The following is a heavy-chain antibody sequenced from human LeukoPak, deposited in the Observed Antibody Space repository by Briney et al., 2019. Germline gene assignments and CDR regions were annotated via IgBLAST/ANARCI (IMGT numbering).Heavy chain of an antibody. CDR3: ARDLKMGYSSGRYSWGTGSSNDY. V-gene: IGHV1-69*05. Sequence: SVKVSCKASRGTFSSSAISWVRQAPGQGLEWMGGIIPIFGTPNYAQKFQGRITMTTDTSTSTGYMELRSLRSDDTAVYYCARDLKMGYSSGRYSWGTGSSNDYWGQGTLVTVSS. J-gene: IGHJ4*02. D-gene: IGHD6-19*01. CDR1: RGTFSSSA. CDR2: IIPIFGTP.